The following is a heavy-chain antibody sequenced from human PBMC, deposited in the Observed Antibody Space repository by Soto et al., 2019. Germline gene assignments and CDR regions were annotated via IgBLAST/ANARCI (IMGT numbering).Heavy chain of an antibody. CDR3: ARDLDYYDAGSPDAFDI. D-gene: IGHD3-10*01. V-gene: IGHV3-48*02. CDR2: ISSDSSAI. Sequence: EVQLVESGGGLVQPGESLRLSCAASAFTLSSYSMNWVRQAPGQGVEWISHISSDSSAIYYADSVDGRFTISRDNAKNSLYLQMHSLRDEDTAVYYCARDLDYYDAGSPDAFDIWGQGTMVTVSS. J-gene: IGHJ3*02. CDR1: AFTLSSYS.